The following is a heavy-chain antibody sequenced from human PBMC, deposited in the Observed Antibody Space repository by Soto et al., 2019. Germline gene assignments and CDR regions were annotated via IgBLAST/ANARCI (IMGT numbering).Heavy chain of an antibody. J-gene: IGHJ5*02. D-gene: IGHD1-26*01. CDR2: INPSGGST. V-gene: IGHV1-46*01. CDR1: GYTFTSYY. CDR3: ARGEYSGSYCESWLDP. Sequence: ASVKVSCKASGYTFTSYYMHWVRQAPGQGLEWMGIINPSGGSTSYAQKFQGRVTMTRDTSTSTVYMELSSLRSEDTAVYYCARGEYSGSYCESWLDPWGQGTLVTVSS.